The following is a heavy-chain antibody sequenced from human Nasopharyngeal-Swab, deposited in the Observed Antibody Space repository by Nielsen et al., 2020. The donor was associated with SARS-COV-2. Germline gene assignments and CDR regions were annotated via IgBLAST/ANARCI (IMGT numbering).Heavy chain of an antibody. CDR1: GFSLSTSGVG. J-gene: IGHJ4*02. V-gene: IGHV2-5*02. CDR2: IYWDDDK. CDR3: AHSPHDYVWGSYRFDY. Sequence: SGPTLVKPTQTLTLTCTFSGFSLSTSGVGVGWIRQPPGKALEWLALIYWDDDKRYSPSLKSRLTITKDTSKNQVVLTMTNMDPVDAATYYCAHSPHDYVWGSYRFDYWGQGTLVTVSS. D-gene: IGHD3-16*02.